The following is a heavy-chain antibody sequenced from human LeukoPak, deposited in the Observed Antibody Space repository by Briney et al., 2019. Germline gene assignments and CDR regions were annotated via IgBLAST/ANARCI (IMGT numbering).Heavy chain of an antibody. D-gene: IGHD3-9*01. CDR2: IVGSGGST. CDR3: AKWGDYDILTGYYDSDY. Sequence: GASLRLSCAASGFTFSNYAMSWVRQAPGKGLEWVSAIVGSGGSTYYADSVKGRFTISRDNPKNTLYLQMNSLRAEDTAVYYCAKWGDYDILTGYYDSDYWGQGTLVTVPS. V-gene: IGHV3-23*01. J-gene: IGHJ4*02. CDR1: GFTFSNYA.